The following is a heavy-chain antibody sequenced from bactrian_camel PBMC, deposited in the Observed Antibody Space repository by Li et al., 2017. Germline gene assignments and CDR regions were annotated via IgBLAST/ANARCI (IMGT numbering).Heavy chain of an antibody. CDR1: NHRGNC. Sequence: QVQLVESGGGSVQAGGSLRLSCLYNHRGNCMGWFRQAPGKEREGVARIATGSGNTYYADSVKGRFTISQDNAKNTVYLQMNSLKPEDTAMYYCAARGPYCYTNLSVRDFTYWGQGTQVTVS. D-gene: IGHD2*01. CDR3: AARGPYCYTNLSVRDFTY. CDR2: IATGSGNT. J-gene: IGHJ6*01. V-gene: IGHV3S54*01.